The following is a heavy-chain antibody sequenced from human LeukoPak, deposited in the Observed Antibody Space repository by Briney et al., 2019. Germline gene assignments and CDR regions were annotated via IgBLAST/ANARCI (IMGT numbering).Heavy chain of an antibody. Sequence: SETLSLTCTVSGGSISGTYYWSWIRQPPGKGLEWIGYIYYTGTTDSNPSLKSRVTISVDTSKNQFSLNLSSVTAADTAVYYCARRWVYDKRAFDAWGQGTMVTVSS. J-gene: IGHJ3*01. CDR3: ARRWVYDKRAFDA. CDR1: GGSISGTYY. V-gene: IGHV4-59*08. D-gene: IGHD3-16*01. CDR2: IYYTGTT.